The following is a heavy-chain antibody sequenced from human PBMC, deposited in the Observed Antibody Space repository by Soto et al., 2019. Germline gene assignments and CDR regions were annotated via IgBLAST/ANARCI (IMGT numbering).Heavy chain of an antibody. CDR1: GGSITSGGYY. D-gene: IGHD3-22*01. V-gene: IGHV4-31*03. CDR2: IQYSGTT. CDR3: ARGQPQYYYDRSGSGAIDF. J-gene: IGHJ4*02. Sequence: SETLSLTCTVSGGSITSGGYYWTWIRQHPGKGLEWIGHIQYSGTTYYNPSLKSRVTISVDTSKNQFSLKLRSVTAADTAVYYCARGQPQYYYDRSGSGAIDFWGQGTLVTVSS.